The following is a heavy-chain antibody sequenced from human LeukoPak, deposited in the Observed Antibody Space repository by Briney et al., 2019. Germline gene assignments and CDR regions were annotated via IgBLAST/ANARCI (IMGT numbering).Heavy chain of an antibody. CDR3: VRGQWLENYFDY. Sequence: GGSLRLSCAVSGFPFSKHNMFWVRLAPGKGLEWVSYISSSGSTIYYADSVKGRFTVSRDNSESTLYLQMNSLRPEDTAVYYCVRGQWLENYFDYWGQGTLVTVSS. J-gene: IGHJ4*02. CDR2: ISSSGSTI. D-gene: IGHD6-19*01. CDR1: GFPFSKHN. V-gene: IGHV3-48*01.